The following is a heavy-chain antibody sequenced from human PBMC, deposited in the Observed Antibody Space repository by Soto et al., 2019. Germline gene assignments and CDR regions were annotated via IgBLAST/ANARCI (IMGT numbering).Heavy chain of an antibody. Sequence: SLKVSCKTSGCTFNRHSITWVRQAPGQGLEWMGAVIPIFGTANYAQKFQGRVTMTADISTSTAYMELRSLRSDDTAVYYCARNIAAAIIPSFEPLGQGTLVTVSS. CDR3: ARNIAAAIIPSFEP. J-gene: IGHJ5*02. CDR2: VIPIFGTA. CDR1: GCTFNRHS. V-gene: IGHV1-69*06. D-gene: IGHD6-13*01.